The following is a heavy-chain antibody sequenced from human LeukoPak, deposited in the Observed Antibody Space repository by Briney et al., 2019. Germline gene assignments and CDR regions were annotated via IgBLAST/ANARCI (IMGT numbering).Heavy chain of an antibody. CDR3: ARTITMFGVVLALNWFDP. CDR2: ISGYNGNT. J-gene: IGHJ5*02. V-gene: IGHV1-18*01. D-gene: IGHD3-3*01. CDR1: GYTFTSYG. Sequence: ASVKVSCKASGYTFTSYGISWVRQAPGQGREWMGWISGYNGNTNYAEKLQGRVTMATDTSTSTVYMEVRSLRSDDTAIYYCARTITMFGVVLALNWFDPWGQGTLVTVSS.